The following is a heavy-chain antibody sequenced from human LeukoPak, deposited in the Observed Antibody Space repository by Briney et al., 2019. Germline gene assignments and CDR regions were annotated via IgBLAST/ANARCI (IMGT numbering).Heavy chain of an antibody. CDR3: ASADLMVRGVII. CDR1: GGSISSSSYY. V-gene: IGHV4-39*07. CDR2: IYYSGST. J-gene: IGHJ4*02. D-gene: IGHD3-10*01. Sequence: PSETLSLTCTVSGGSISSSSYYWGWIRQPPGKGLEWIGSIYYSGSTYYNPSLKSRVTISVDTSKNQFSLKLSSVTAADTAVYYCASADLMVRGVIIWGQGTLVTVSS.